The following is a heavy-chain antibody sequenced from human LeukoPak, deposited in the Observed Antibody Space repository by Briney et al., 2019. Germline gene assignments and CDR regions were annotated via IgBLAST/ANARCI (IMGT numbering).Heavy chain of an antibody. V-gene: IGHV3-48*03. J-gene: IGHJ4*02. Sequence: SSGTTIYYADSVKGRFSISRDNAMSSLYLQMNSLRVEDTAVYYCAPLAVASDFDYWGQGALVTVSS. D-gene: IGHD6-19*01. CDR2: SSGTTI. CDR3: APLAVASDFDY.